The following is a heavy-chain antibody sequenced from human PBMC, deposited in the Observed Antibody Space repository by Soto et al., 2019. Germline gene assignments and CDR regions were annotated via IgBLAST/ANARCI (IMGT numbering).Heavy chain of an antibody. V-gene: IGHV1-69*01. D-gene: IGHD3-10*01. CDR2: IIPIFGTP. J-gene: IGHJ4*02. CDR1: GGIFSTYA. Sequence: QVQLVQSGAEVKKPGSSVKVSCKASGGIFSTYAISWLRQAPGQGLEWMGGIIPIFGTPNYAQRFQGRVTITADEATTTSYMELSRLKSEDTAVYYCARDRDDYGSGTYYTRIGLWGQGTLVTVSS. CDR3: ARDRDDYGSGTYYTRIGL.